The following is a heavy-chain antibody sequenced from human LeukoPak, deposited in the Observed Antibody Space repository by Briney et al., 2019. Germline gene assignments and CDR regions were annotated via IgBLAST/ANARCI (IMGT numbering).Heavy chain of an antibody. CDR2: IYTSGST. CDR3: ARDAVLRYFEGYYFDY. V-gene: IGHV4-4*07. Sequence: PSETPSLTCTVSGGSISSYYWSWIRQPAGKGLEWIGRIYTSGSTNYNPSLKSRVTMSVDTSKNQFSLKLSSVTAADTAVYYCARDAVLRYFEGYYFDYWGQGTLVTVSS. D-gene: IGHD3-9*01. J-gene: IGHJ4*02. CDR1: GGSISSYY.